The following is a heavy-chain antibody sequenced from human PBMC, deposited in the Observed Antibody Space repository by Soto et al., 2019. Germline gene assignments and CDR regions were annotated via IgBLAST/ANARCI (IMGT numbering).Heavy chain of an antibody. CDR2: IYYSGST. CDR1: GGSISSGGYY. J-gene: IGHJ4*02. V-gene: IGHV4-31*03. Sequence: QVQLQESGPGLVKPSQTLSLTCSVSGGSISSGGYYWSWIRQHPGKGLEWIGCIYYSGSTYYNPSLKSRLTISLDTSKNQFSLRLTSVTVADTAFYYCARGGTGYSSFDYWGQGTLVTVSS. CDR3: ARGGTGYSSFDY. D-gene: IGHD3-9*01.